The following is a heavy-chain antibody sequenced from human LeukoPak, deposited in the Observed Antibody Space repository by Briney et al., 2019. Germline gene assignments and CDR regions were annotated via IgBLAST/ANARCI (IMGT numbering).Heavy chain of an antibody. CDR1: GFTVRSNY. V-gene: IGHV3-66*01. Sequence: GGSLRLSCAVSGFTVRSNYMSWVRQAPGKGLEWVSVIYSGGSTYYADSVKGRFTISRDNSKNTVYLQMNSLRAEDTAVYYCAKDPHIWGPGGTYFDYWGQGTLVTVSS. CDR3: AKDPHIWGPGGTYFDY. J-gene: IGHJ4*02. D-gene: IGHD3-16*01. CDR2: IYSGGST.